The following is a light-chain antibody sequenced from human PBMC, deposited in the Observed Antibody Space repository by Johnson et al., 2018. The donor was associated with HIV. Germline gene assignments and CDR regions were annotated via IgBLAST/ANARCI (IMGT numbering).Light chain of an antibody. J-gene: IGLJ1*01. Sequence: QSVLTQPPSVSAAPGQKVTISCSGSSSNIGNNYVSWYQQLPGTAPKFFIYENDKRPSGIPDRFSGSTSGASATLAITGLQTGDEADYYCGTWDNSLKAEVFGTGTKVTVL. CDR1: SSNIGNNY. CDR2: END. CDR3: GTWDNSLKAEV. V-gene: IGLV1-51*02.